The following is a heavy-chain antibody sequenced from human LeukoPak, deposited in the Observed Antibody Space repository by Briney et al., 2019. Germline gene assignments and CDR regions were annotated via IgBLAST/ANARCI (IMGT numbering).Heavy chain of an antibody. Sequence: GGSLRLSCAASGFTFSSYRMNWVRQAPGKGLEWVSSISSSSSYRYYADSVKGRFTISRDNAKNSLYLQMNSLRVEDTAVYYCARDFYDSSAYSYDYWGQGTLVTVSS. V-gene: IGHV3-21*06. D-gene: IGHD3-22*01. J-gene: IGHJ4*02. CDR1: GFTFSSYR. CDR3: ARDFYDSSAYSYDY. CDR2: ISSSSSYR.